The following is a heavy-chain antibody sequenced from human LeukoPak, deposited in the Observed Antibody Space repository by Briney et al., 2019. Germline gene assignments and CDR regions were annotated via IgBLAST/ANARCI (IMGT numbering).Heavy chain of an antibody. D-gene: IGHD3-3*01. V-gene: IGHV3-30*18. CDR3: AKDGHYDFWSGLITGYYYYMDV. J-gene: IGHJ6*03. Sequence: GGSLRLSCAASGFTFSSYGMHWVRQAPGKGLEWVAVISYDGSNKYYADSVKGRFTISRDNSKNTLYPQMNSLRAEDTAVYYCAKDGHYDFWSGLITGYYYYMDVWGKGTTVTVSS. CDR1: GFTFSSYG. CDR2: ISYDGSNK.